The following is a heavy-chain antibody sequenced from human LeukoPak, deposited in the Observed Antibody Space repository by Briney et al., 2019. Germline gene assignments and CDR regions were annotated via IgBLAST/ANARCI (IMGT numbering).Heavy chain of an antibody. Sequence: GGSLRLSCAASGFTFSSYDMHWVRQATGKGLEWVSAIGTAGDTYYPGSVKGRFTISRDNPKNTLYLQMNILRAEDTAVYFCAKRGVVIRVILVGFHKEAYYFDSWGQGALVTVSS. D-gene: IGHD3-22*01. CDR2: IGTAGDT. CDR1: GFTFSSYD. CDR3: AKRGVVIRVILVGFHKEAYYFDS. V-gene: IGHV3-13*01. J-gene: IGHJ4*02.